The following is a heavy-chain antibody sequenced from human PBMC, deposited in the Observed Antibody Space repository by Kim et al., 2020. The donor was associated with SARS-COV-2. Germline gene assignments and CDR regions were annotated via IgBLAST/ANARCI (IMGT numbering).Heavy chain of an antibody. V-gene: IGHV1-69*01. CDR3: ARAGTRKLSSGWGWYFDY. J-gene: IGHJ4*02. Sequence: QGRVTITADESTSTAYMELSSLRSEDTAVYYCARAGTRKLSSGWGWYFDYWGQGTLVTVSS. D-gene: IGHD6-19*01.